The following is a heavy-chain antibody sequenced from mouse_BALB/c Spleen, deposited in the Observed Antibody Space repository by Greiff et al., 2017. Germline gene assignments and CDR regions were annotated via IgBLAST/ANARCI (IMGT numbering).Heavy chain of an antibody. D-gene: IGHD2-10*01. CDR1: GFTFSSYA. V-gene: IGHV5-6-5*01. CDR3: ARGLLRDYAMDY. Sequence: EVQGVESGGGLVKPGGSLKLSCAASGFTFSSYAMSWVRQTPEERLEWVASISSGGSTYYPDSVKGRFTISRDNARNILYLQMSSLRSEDTAMYYCARGLLRDYAMDYWGQGTSVTVSS. J-gene: IGHJ4*01. CDR2: ISSGGST.